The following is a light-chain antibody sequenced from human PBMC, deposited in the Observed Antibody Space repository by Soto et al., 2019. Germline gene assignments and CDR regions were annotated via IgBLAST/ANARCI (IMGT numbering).Light chain of an antibody. CDR2: AAT. Sequence: DIPMTQSPFSLSASIGDRVTITCRASQSVTNYLNWYQQKPGRAPKLLMYAATNWESGVPARFSGRGSGTAFTLIISSLQPEDLATYFCQQSYSTPWTFGRGTKVEVK. CDR1: QSVTNY. CDR3: QQSYSTPWT. V-gene: IGKV1-39*01. J-gene: IGKJ1*01.